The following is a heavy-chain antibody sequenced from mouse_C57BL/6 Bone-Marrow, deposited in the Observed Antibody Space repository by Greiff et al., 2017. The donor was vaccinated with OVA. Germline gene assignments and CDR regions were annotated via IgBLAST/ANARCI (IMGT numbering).Heavy chain of an antibody. J-gene: IGHJ1*03. CDR2: IYPGSGST. V-gene: IGHV1-55*01. D-gene: IGHD1-1*01. Sequence: VQRQQPGAELVKPGASVKMSCKASGYTFTSYWITWVKQRPGQGLEWIGDIYPGSGSTNYNEKFKSKATLTVDTSSSTAYMQLSSLTSEDSAVYYCARRYYGSSWYFDVWGTGTTVTVSS. CDR3: ARRYYGSSWYFDV. CDR1: GYTFTSYW.